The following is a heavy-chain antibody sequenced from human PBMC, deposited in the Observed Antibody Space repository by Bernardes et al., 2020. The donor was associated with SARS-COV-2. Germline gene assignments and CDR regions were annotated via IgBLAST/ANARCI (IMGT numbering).Heavy chain of an antibody. V-gene: IGHV5-51*01. J-gene: IGHJ4*02. CDR1: QYTFTNYW. D-gene: IGHD3-10*01. CDR2: IYPRDSDT. Sequence: SLKISCKDSQYTFTNYWIGWVRQMPGKGLELMGIIYPRDSDTRYSPTFQGQVTISADKSISTAYLQWSSLKASDTAMYYCARLPSLVRGIYFDYWGQGTLVTVSS. CDR3: ARLPSLVRGIYFDY.